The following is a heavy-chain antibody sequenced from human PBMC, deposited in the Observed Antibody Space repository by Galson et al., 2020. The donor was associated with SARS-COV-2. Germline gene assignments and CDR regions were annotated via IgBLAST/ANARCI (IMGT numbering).Heavy chain of an antibody. J-gene: IGHJ4*02. D-gene: IGHD3-22*01. CDR2: AHTSGSA. Sequence: SETLSLTCTVSGGSITSGSFYWSWIRQPAGKGLEWIRRAHTSGSANYNPSLKSRVTISVDTSKNQFSLKLSSVTAADTAVYYCARGETDFYDSSGSFHTYYFDFWGQGTLVTVSS. CDR3: ARGETDFYDSSGSFHTYYFDF. CDR1: GGSITSGSFY. V-gene: IGHV4-61*02.